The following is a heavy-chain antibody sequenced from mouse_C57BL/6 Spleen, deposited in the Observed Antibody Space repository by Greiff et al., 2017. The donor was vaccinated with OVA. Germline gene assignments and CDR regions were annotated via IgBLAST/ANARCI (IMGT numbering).Heavy chain of an antibody. CDR3: TRLTWTSIYDAMDY. J-gene: IGHJ4*01. V-gene: IGHV5-17*01. CDR2: ISSGSSTI. D-gene: IGHD4-1*01. CDR1: GFTFSDYG. Sequence: EVQGVESGGGLVKPGGSLKLSCAASGFTFSDYGMHWVRQAPEKGLEWVAYISSGSSTIYYADTVKGRFTISRDNAKNTLFLQMTSLKSEDTAMYCCTRLTWTSIYDAMDYWGQGTSVTVSS.